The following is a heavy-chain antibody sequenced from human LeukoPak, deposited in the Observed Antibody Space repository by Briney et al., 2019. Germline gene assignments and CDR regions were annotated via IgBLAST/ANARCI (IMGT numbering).Heavy chain of an antibody. D-gene: IGHD3-22*01. CDR3: ARGTQYYDSSGYYRY. CDR1: GGSISSYY. J-gene: IGHJ4*02. CDR2: IYYSGST. V-gene: IGHV4-59*01. Sequence: SETLSLTCTVSGGSISSYYWSWIRQPPGKGLEWIGYIYYSGSTNYNPSLKSRATISVDTSKNQFSLKLSSVNAADTAVYYCARGTQYYDSSGYYRYWGQGTLVTVSS.